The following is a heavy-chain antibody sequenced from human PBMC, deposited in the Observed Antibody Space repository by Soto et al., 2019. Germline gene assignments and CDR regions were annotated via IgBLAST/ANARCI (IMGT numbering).Heavy chain of an antibody. D-gene: IGHD2-2*01. CDR3: VRDGDFITTSCYGNWFDP. Sequence: EVQLVESGGGLVQPGGSLRLSCAASGFTFSTYWMHWIRQVPGKGLEWVSRINSDASNTYYADSVKGRFTISRDNAKNTLHLEMNSLRAEDTAVYYCVRDGDFITTSCYGNWFDPWGQGTLVTVSS. V-gene: IGHV3-74*01. CDR2: INSDASNT. J-gene: IGHJ5*02. CDR1: GFTFSTYW.